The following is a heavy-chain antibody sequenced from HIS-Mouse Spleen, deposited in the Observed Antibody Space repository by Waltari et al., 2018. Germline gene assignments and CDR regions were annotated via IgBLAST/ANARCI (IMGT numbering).Heavy chain of an antibody. J-gene: IGHJ2*01. CDR3: AREIPYSSSWYDWYFDL. D-gene: IGHD6-13*01. V-gene: IGHV4-39*07. CDR1: GGSLSSSSYY. Sequence: QLQLQESGPGLVKPSETLSLPCTVSGGSLSSSSYYCGWIRQPPGKGLEWIGSIYYSGRTYYHPSLKSRVTISVDTSKNQFSLKLSSVTAADTAVYYCAREIPYSSSWYDWYFDLWGRGTLVTVSS. CDR2: IYYSGRT.